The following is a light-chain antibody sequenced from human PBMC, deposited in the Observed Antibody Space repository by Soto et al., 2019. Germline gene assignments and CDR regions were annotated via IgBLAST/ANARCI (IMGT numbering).Light chain of an antibody. J-gene: IGLJ2*01. V-gene: IGLV2-14*01. CDR3: SSYTSSSLLV. CDR2: DVS. Sequence: QSALTQPASVSGSPGQSITISCTGTSSDVGGYNSVSWYQQHPGKVPKLMIYDVSNRPSGVSDRFSGSKSGNTAALTISGLQAEDEADYYCSSYTSSSLLVFGGGTKPTVL. CDR1: SSDVGGYNS.